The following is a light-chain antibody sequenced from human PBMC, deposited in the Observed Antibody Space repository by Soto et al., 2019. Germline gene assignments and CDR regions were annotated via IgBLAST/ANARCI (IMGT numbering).Light chain of an antibody. CDR1: ESVTDY. Sequence: IVLTQSPATLSLSPGERGTLSCRASESVTDYLAWYQQKPGQAPRLLIYGASSRATGIPDRFSGSGSGRDFTLTISRLEPADFAVYYCQQYGTSPITFGQGTRLEIK. V-gene: IGKV3-20*01. CDR3: QQYGTSPIT. J-gene: IGKJ5*01. CDR2: GAS.